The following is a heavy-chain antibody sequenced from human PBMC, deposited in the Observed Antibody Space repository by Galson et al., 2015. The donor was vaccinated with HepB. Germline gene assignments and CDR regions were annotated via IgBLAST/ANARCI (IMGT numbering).Heavy chain of an antibody. CDR1: GFSLSTSGVG. CDR3: ARPVLNITMVQGVGFYYYYMDV. V-gene: IGHV2-5*02. Sequence: PALVKPTQTLTLTCTFSGFSLSTSGVGVGWIRQPPGKALEWLALIYWDDDKRYSPSLKSRLTITKDTSKNQVVLTMTNMDPVDTATYYCARPVLNITMVQGVGFYYYYMDVWGKGTPVTVSS. D-gene: IGHD3-10*01. J-gene: IGHJ6*03. CDR2: IYWDDDK.